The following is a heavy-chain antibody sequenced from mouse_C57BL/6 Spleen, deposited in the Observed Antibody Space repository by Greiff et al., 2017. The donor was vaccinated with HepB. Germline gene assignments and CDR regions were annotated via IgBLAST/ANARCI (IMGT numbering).Heavy chain of an antibody. CDR1: GYTFTSYW. V-gene: IGHV1-55*01. D-gene: IGHD3-2*02. Sequence: QVQLKQPGAELVKPGASVKMSCKASGYTFTSYWITWVKQRPGQGLEWIGDIYPGSGSTNYNEKFKSKATLTVDTSSSTAYMQLSSLTSEDSAVYYCARERTAQVFYYFDYGGQGTTLTVSS. J-gene: IGHJ2*01. CDR3: ARERTAQVFYYFDY. CDR2: IYPGSGST.